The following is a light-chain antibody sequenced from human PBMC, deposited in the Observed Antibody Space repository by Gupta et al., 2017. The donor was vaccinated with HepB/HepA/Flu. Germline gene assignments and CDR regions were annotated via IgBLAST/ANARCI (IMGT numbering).Light chain of an antibody. CDR3: CADAGTDVYV. Sequence: QSALTQPRSVSGSPGQSVTISCTGTSSDVGSDNHVSWYQQHPGKARNLMIFDVSKRPAGVPDRFSGSKSDNTASLTISGRQEEEEADYFCCADAGTDVYVFGTGTKVTVL. J-gene: IGLJ1*01. CDR2: DVS. CDR1: SSDVGSDNH. V-gene: IGLV2-11*01.